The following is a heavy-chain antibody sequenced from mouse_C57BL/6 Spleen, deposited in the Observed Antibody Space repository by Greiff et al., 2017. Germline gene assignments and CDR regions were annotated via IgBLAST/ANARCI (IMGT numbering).Heavy chain of an antibody. J-gene: IGHJ4*01. CDR2: ISSGSSTI. Sequence: DVQLVESGGGLVKPGGSLKLSCAASGFTFSDYGMHWVRQAPEKGLEWVAYISSGSSTIYYADTVKGRFTISRDNAKNTLFLQMTSLRSEDTAMYYCARPHYGSSYDYYAMDYWGQGTSVTVSS. CDR1: GFTFSDYG. V-gene: IGHV5-17*01. CDR3: ARPHYGSSYDYYAMDY. D-gene: IGHD1-1*01.